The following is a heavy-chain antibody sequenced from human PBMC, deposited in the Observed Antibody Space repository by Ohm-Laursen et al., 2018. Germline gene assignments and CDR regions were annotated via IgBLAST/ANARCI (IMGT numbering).Heavy chain of an antibody. Sequence: SLRLSCTASGFTFSSYSMNWVRQAPGKGLEWISYISETGSHIYDADSMRGRFTVARVNAKNLLYLQLNSLRVEDTAVYYCARDSSRRAREGGMDVWGQGTMVTVSS. D-gene: IGHD6-6*01. V-gene: IGHV3-21*01. CDR1: GFTFSSYS. CDR3: ARDSSRRAREGGMDV. CDR2: ISETGSHI. J-gene: IGHJ6*02.